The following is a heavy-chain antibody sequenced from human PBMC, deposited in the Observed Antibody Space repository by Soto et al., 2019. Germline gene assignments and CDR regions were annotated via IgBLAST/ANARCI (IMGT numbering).Heavy chain of an antibody. Sequence: RASVKVSCKASGGTFSSYAISWVRQAPGQGLEWMGGIIPIFGTANYAQKFQGRVTITADESTSTAYMELSSLRSEDTAVYYCARGGIAARPPYYYYYGMDVWGQGTTVTVSS. CDR1: GGTFSSYA. J-gene: IGHJ6*02. CDR2: IIPIFGTA. CDR3: ARGGIAARPPYYYYYGMDV. D-gene: IGHD6-6*01. V-gene: IGHV1-69*13.